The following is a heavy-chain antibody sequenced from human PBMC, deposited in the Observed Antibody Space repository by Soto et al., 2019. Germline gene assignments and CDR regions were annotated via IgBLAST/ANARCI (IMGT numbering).Heavy chain of an antibody. CDR3: AKDEYYYSRSGYYIFDS. CDR1: GLTFSSHT. Sequence: GGSLRLSCAASGLTFSSHTTNWVRQAPGKGLEWVSTISGSGGSTYYADSVKGRFTISRDNSKKTLYLQMNSLRPEDTALYYCAKDEYYYSRSGYYIFDSWGQGTLVTVSS. V-gene: IGHV3-23*01. CDR2: ISGSGGST. D-gene: IGHD3-22*01. J-gene: IGHJ4*02.